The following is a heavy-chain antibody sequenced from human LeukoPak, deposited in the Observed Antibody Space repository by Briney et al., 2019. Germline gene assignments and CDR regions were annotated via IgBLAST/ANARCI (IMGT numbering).Heavy chain of an antibody. CDR3: ARHSPRRIAVAGTTWWFDP. D-gene: IGHD6-19*01. V-gene: IGHV4-59*08. CDR1: GVSISSYY. CDR2: ICYSGTT. J-gene: IGHJ5*01. Sequence: SETLSLTCTVSGVSISSYYWSWIRQPPGKGLEWIWYICYSGTTNYNPSLKSRVTISVDRSKNQFSLKLISVTAADTAVYYCARHSPRRIAVAGTTWWFDPWGQGTLVTVSS.